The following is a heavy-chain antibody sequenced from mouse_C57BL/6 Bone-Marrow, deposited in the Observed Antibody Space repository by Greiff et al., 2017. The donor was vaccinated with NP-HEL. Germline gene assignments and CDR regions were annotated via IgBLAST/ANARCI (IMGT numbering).Heavy chain of an antibody. J-gene: IGHJ2*01. D-gene: IGHD2-3*01. Sequence: QVQLQQSGPELVKPGASVKISCKASGYAFSSSWMNWVKQRPGKGLEWIGRIYPGDGDTNYNGKFKGKATLTADKSSSTAYMQLSSLTSEDSAVYFCAREYDGYFDYCGQGTTLTVSS. V-gene: IGHV1-82*01. CDR2: IYPGDGDT. CDR3: AREYDGYFDY. CDR1: GYAFSSSW.